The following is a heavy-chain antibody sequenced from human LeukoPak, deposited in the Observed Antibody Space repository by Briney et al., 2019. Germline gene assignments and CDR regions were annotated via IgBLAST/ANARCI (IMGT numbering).Heavy chain of an antibody. Sequence: SETLSLTCIVSADAITSHFYWGWVRQSPGEGGKGLEWIASVYHSGAEYVNPSLKSRVTTSVDTSKNQFSLKLSSVTAADTAVYYCARDNSGSYYSCFHHWGQGTLVTVSS. CDR3: ARDNSGSYYSCFHH. CDR2: VYHSGAE. D-gene: IGHD1-26*01. CDR1: ADAITSHFY. J-gene: IGHJ1*01. V-gene: IGHV4-38-2*02.